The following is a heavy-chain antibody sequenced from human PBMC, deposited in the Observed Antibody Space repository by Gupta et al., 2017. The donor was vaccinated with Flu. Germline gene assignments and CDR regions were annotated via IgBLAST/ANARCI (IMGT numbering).Heavy chain of an antibody. V-gene: IGHV3-30-3*01. CDR2: ISYDGSNK. Sequence: HWVRQAPGKGLEWVAVISYDGSNKYYADSVKGRFTISRDNSKNTLYLQMNSLRAEDTAVYYCARDLRIAARRVSPDYYMDVWGKGTTVTVSS. J-gene: IGHJ6*03. D-gene: IGHD6-6*01. CDR3: ARDLRIAARRVSPDYYMDV.